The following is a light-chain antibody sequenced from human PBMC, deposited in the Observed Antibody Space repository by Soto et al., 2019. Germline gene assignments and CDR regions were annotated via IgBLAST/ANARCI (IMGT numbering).Light chain of an antibody. CDR1: SSDVGGYNY. J-gene: IGLJ2*01. CDR3: SSYTSSSNLL. Sequence: QSVLTQPASVSGSPGQSITISCTGTSSDVGGYNYVSWYQQHPGKAPKLMIYEVSNRPSGVSNRFSGSKSGNTASLTISGLQAEDEADYYCSSYTSSSNLLFGGGTKLTVL. CDR2: EVS. V-gene: IGLV2-14*01.